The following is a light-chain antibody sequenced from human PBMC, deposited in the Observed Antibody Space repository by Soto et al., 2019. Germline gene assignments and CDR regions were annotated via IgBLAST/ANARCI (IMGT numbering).Light chain of an antibody. CDR1: QSVASN. CDR3: QHYNNWPIT. CDR2: GTS. Sequence: EIVMTQSPASLSLSPGDSVTRSCRASQSVASNLAWYQQKPGQAPRLLIYGTSTRATGVPARFSGSGSGTDFTLTISSLQAADFAVYHCQHYNNWPITFGQGTRLEIK. V-gene: IGKV3-15*01. J-gene: IGKJ5*01.